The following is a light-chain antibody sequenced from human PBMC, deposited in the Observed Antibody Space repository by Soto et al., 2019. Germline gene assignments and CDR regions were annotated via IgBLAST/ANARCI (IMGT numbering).Light chain of an antibody. CDR1: QSVSSSY. V-gene: IGKV3-20*01. CDR2: GAS. CDR3: QQYGSSPPYT. Sequence: EIVLTQSPGTLSLSPGERATLSCRASQSVSSSYLAWYQQKPGQAPRLLIYGASSRATGIPDRFSGSGSGTDFTLTISRLEPEYFAVYYCQQYGSSPPYTLGQGTKLEIK. J-gene: IGKJ2*01.